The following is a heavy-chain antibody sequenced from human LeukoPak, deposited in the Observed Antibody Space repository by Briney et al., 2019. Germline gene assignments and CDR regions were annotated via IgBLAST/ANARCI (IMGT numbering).Heavy chain of an antibody. CDR1: GFTFSSYA. CDR3: AKDLTGYSSGWYDPKDWFDP. Sequence: GGSLRLSCAASGFTFSSYAMSWVRQAPGKGLEWVSAISGSGGSTYYADSVKGRFTISRDNSKDTLYLQMNSLRAEDTAVYYCAKDLTGYSSGWYDPKDWFDPWGQGTLVTVSS. CDR2: ISGSGGST. J-gene: IGHJ5*02. D-gene: IGHD6-19*01. V-gene: IGHV3-23*01.